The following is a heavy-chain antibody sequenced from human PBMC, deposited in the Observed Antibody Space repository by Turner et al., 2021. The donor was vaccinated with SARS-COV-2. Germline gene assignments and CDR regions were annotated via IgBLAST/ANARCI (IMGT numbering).Heavy chain of an antibody. Sequence: QVQLQQWGEGLLKPSETLSLTCAVYGGSFSGYFWTWIRQPPGKGLEWIGEINHSGSTNYNPSLKSRVTISVDTSKNQFSLKLSSVTAADTAVYYCARGQGWLQPPFGYWGQGTLVTVSS. CDR1: GGSFSGYF. CDR2: INHSGST. V-gene: IGHV4-34*01. D-gene: IGHD3-3*01. J-gene: IGHJ4*02. CDR3: ARGQGWLQPPFGY.